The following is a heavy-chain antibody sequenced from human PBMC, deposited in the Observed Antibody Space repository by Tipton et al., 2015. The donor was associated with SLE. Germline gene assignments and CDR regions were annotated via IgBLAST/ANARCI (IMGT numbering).Heavy chain of an antibody. D-gene: IGHD2-21*01. CDR3: AREVIAVSDSDAFDI. CDR2: IFHTGSA. Sequence: TLSLNCTVSGGSIRDTNYFWSWVRQLPRKGLEWIGYIFHTGSAYYNPSLKSRLTLLIDTSKNQFSLSLNSVTAADTAVYFCAREVIAVSDSDAFDIWGQGTVVTVSS. J-gene: IGHJ3*02. CDR1: GGSIRDTNYF. V-gene: IGHV4-31*03.